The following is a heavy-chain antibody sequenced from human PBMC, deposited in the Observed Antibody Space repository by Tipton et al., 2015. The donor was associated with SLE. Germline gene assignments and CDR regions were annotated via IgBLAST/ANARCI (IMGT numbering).Heavy chain of an antibody. V-gene: IGHV4-59*01. CDR2: IYYSGST. Sequence: TLSLTCTVSGGSISSYYWSWIRQPPGKGLEWIGYIYYSGSTNYNPPLKSRITISVDTSKNQFSLKLSSVTAADTAVYYCARDQEGWFDPWGQGTLVTVSS. CDR1: GGSISSYY. J-gene: IGHJ5*02. CDR3: ARDQEGWFDP.